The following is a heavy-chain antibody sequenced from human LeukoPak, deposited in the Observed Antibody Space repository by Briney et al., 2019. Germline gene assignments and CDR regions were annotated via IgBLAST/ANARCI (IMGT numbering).Heavy chain of an antibody. D-gene: IGHD6-13*01. J-gene: IGHJ3*01. CDR1: GFKFASFC. V-gene: IGHV3-30*02. CDR2: VRLDGNNK. CDR3: ARVRHLFSSMADFIER. Sequence: QCGGSLRPLRAPSGFKFASFCMHSVRQAPGKGLEWVASVRLDGNNKYYADSVKGRFTISRDNSKHTLYLQMVSLRTEDTSIYYCARVRHLFSSMADFIERWGKGKMVSVSS.